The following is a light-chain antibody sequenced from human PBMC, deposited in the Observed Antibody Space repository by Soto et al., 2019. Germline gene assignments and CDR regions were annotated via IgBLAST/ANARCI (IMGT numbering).Light chain of an antibody. CDR1: NIGSTS. CDR2: DDN. J-gene: IGLJ1*01. CDR3: QVWNFTTDHYV. Sequence: SYELTQPPSVSVAPGQTARITCGGNNIGSTSVHWYQQRPGQAPVLVVYDDNDRPSGIPERFSGSNSENTATLTITRVEAGDEADYYCQVWNFTTDHYVFGTGTKVTVL. V-gene: IGLV3-21*02.